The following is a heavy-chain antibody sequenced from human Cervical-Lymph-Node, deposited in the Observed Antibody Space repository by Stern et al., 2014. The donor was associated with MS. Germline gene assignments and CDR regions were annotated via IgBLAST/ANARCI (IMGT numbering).Heavy chain of an antibody. Sequence: QVQLVDSGAEVKKPGSSMKVSCKTSGGTFSNFAISWVRQATGQGLEWMGGITPIFDATNYAQKFQGRVTITADESTRTVYMELSSLRSDDTAMYYCARGDSEAPIYYFDSWGQGTLVTVSS. CDR2: ITPIFDAT. J-gene: IGHJ4*02. V-gene: IGHV1-69*01. D-gene: IGHD2-21*01. CDR3: ARGDSEAPIYYFDS. CDR1: GGTFSNFA.